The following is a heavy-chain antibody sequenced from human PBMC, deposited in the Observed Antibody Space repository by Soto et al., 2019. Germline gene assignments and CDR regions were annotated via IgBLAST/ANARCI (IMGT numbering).Heavy chain of an antibody. CDR2: INWYDDK. V-gene: IGHV2-70*01. J-gene: IGHJ4*02. CDR3: ARIPGYYGSQSYTYFDY. CDR1: GFSLSTRAMC. Sequence: GSGPTLLNPTQTLTLTCTFSGFSLSTRAMCGSWIRQSPGKSLEWLALINWYDDKYYNTSLNTRLTISMDTSKNQVVLTMTNMDPVDTATDYCARIPGYYGSQSYTYFDYWGPGTLVTVSS. D-gene: IGHD3-10*01.